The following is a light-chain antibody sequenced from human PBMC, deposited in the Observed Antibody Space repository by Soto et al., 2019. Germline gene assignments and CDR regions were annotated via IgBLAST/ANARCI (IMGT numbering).Light chain of an antibody. CDR1: QSISSW. J-gene: IGKJ4*01. CDR2: KAS. CDR3: QQCNSYPLT. V-gene: IGKV1-5*03. Sequence: DIQMTQSPSTLSASVGDRVTITCRASQSISSWLAWYQQKPGKAPKLLIYKASTLESGVPSRFSGSGSGTEFTLTISSLQSYDFATYFCQQCNSYPLTFGGGTEVEMK.